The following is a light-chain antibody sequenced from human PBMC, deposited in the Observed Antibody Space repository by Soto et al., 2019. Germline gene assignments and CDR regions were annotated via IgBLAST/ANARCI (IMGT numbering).Light chain of an antibody. Sequence: EIVLTQSPGTLSLSPGERATLSCRASQSVSSSYLAWYQQKPGQAPRLLIYGASSRATGIPDRFSGSESGTVFTLTISRLEAEVFAVYYCQQYGSSPPWTFDQGTKMEIK. J-gene: IGKJ1*01. CDR2: GAS. CDR1: QSVSSSY. CDR3: QQYGSSPPWT. V-gene: IGKV3-20*01.